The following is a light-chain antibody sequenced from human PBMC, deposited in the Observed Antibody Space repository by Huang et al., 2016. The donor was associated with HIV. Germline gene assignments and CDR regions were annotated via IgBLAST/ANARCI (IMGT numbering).Light chain of an antibody. V-gene: IGKV4-1*01. CDR1: QGVLYSSNNKNY. CDR3: QQYYSTPLT. J-gene: IGKJ4*01. CDR2: WAS. Sequence: DIVMTQSPDSLAVSLGERATINCKSGQGVLYSSNNKNYLAWYQQKPGQPPKLLIYWASTRESGVPDRFSGSGSGTDFTLTISSLQAEDVAVYYCQQYYSTPLTFGGGTKVEIK.